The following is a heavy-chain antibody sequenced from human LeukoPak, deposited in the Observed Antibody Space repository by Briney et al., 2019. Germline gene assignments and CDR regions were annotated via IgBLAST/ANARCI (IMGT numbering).Heavy chain of an antibody. Sequence: GGSLRLSCAASGFSFSSYGMHWVRQAPGKGLEWVAVIWYDGSKKYYADSVKGRFTISRDNAKNSLYLQMNSLRAEDTAVYYCARGNSRVTTTFDSGGQGTLVTVSP. J-gene: IGHJ4*02. CDR2: IWYDGSKK. D-gene: IGHD4-17*01. CDR1: GFSFSSYG. CDR3: ARGNSRVTTTFDS. V-gene: IGHV3-33*01.